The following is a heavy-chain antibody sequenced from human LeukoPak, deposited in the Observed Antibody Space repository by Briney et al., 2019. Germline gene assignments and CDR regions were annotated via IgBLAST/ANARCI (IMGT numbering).Heavy chain of an antibody. D-gene: IGHD4-23*01. CDR3: ARGYGGNSGIDY. J-gene: IGHJ4*02. CDR2: IIPIFGTA. CDR1: GGTFSSYA. Sequence: GASVKVSCKASGGTFSSYAISWVRQAPGQGLEWMGGIIPIFGTANYAQKFQGRVTIAADESTSTAYMELSSLRSEDTAVYYCARGYGGNSGIDYWGQGTLVTVSS. V-gene: IGHV1-69*13.